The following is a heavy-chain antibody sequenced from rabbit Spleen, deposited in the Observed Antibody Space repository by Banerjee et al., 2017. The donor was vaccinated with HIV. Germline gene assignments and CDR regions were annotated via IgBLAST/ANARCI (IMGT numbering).Heavy chain of an antibody. Sequence: QEQVVESGGGLVKPGASLTLTGKASGFSFSNKDVMCWVRQAPGKGLEWIACINAGTGKAVSASWAKGRFTFSKTSSTSVTLQLTSLTAADTATSFCARDLDGVIGWHFGWWGPGTLVTVS. CDR3: ARDLDGVIGWHFGW. CDR2: INAGTGKA. D-gene: IGHD1-1*01. J-gene: IGHJ4*01. V-gene: IGHV1S45*01. CDR1: GFSFSNKDV.